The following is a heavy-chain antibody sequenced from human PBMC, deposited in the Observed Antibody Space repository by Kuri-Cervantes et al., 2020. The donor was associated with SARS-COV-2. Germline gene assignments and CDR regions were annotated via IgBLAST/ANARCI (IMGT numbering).Heavy chain of an antibody. Sequence: SVKVSCKASGGTFSSYAISWVRQAPGQGLEWMGGIIPIFGTANYAQKFRGRVTITADKSTSTAYMELSSPRSEDTAVYYCARGILVGAPRGYYFDYWGQGTLVTVSS. CDR3: ARGILVGAPRGYYFDY. V-gene: IGHV1-69*06. J-gene: IGHJ4*02. CDR1: GGTFSSYA. D-gene: IGHD1-26*01. CDR2: IIPIFGTA.